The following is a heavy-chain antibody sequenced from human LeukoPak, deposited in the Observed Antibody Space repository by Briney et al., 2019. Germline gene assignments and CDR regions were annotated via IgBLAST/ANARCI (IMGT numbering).Heavy chain of an antibody. CDR3: ARYCTSTTCILRGFDY. D-gene: IGHD2-2*01. Sequence: SETLSLTCSVSGYSFTSGHYWGWIRQPPGKGLEWIANIYHTGSAHFNPSLKSRVTISVDTSKNQFSLKLSSVTAADTAVYYCARYCTSTTCILRGFDYWGQGTLVTVSS. CDR1: GYSFTSGHY. V-gene: IGHV4-38-2*01. J-gene: IGHJ4*02. CDR2: IYHTGSA.